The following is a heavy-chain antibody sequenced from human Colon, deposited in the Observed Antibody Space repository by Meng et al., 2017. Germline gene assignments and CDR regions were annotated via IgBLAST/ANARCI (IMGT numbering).Heavy chain of an antibody. D-gene: IGHD2/OR15-2a*01. CDR2: MKPNSYNT. V-gene: IGHV1-8*01. J-gene: IGHJ4*02. CDR3: ARDRIGGFDL. CDR1: GYAFTSYE. Sequence: QVQLVQSGAEVKKPGASVQVSCKASGYAFTSYEINWVRPAPGQGLEWMGWMKPNSYNTASAQHFLGRVTMTRDTSINTAYMEPTRLRFDDTAVYYCARDRIGGFDLWGQGTLVTVSS.